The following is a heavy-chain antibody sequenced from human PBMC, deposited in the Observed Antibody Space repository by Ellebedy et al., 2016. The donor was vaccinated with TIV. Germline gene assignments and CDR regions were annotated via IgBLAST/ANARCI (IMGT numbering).Heavy chain of an antibody. D-gene: IGHD5-18*01. CDR1: GFTFSNYI. J-gene: IGHJ6*02. CDR2: LYSGGST. Sequence: GESLKISCAASGFTFSNYIMSWVRLAPGKGLEWVSVLYSGGSTYYADSVKRRVTISRDNSKNTLYLQMNSLRAEDTAVYYCARDGGYSYGYGYYYYGMDVWGQGTTVTVSS. V-gene: IGHV3-66*01. CDR3: ARDGGYSYGYGYYYYGMDV.